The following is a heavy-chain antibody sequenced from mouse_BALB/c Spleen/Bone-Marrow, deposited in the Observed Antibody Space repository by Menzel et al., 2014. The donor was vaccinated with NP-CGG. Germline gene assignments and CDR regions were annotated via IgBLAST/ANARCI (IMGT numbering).Heavy chain of an antibody. V-gene: IGHV2-6-7*01. D-gene: IGHD2-2*01. CDR1: GFSLTGYG. Sequence: QVQLQQSGPGLVAPSQSLSIPCTVSGFSLTGYGVNWVRQPPGKGLEWLGMIWGDGSTDYNSALKSRLSISKDNSKSQVFLKMNSLQTDDTARYYCARDGGYGWSAYWGQGTLVTVSA. CDR2: IWGDGST. CDR3: ARDGGYGWSAY. J-gene: IGHJ3*01.